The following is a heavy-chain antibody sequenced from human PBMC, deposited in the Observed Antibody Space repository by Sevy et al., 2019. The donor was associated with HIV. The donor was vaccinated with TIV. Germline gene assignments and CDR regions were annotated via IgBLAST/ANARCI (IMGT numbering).Heavy chain of an antibody. CDR3: ATDGNSGFNWYFDL. D-gene: IGHD6-19*01. Sequence: ASVKVSCKVSGYTLTELSMHWVRQAPGKELEWMGGFDPEDGETIYAQKFQGRVTMTEDTSTDTAYMELSSLRSEDTAVYYCATDGNSGFNWYFDLWGRGTLVTVSS. V-gene: IGHV1-24*01. CDR1: GYTLTELS. J-gene: IGHJ2*01. CDR2: FDPEDGET.